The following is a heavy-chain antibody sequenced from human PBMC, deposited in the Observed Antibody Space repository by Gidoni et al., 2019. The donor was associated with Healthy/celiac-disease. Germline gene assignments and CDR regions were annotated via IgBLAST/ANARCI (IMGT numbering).Heavy chain of an antibody. Sequence: QVQLQQWGAGLLKPSETLSLTCAVYGGSFSGYYWSWIRQPPGKGLEWIGEINHSGSTNYNPSLKSRVTISVDTSKNQFSLKLSSVTAADTAVYYCARGRRYCSSTSCYHDAFDIWGQGTMVTVSS. CDR3: ARGRRYCSSTSCYHDAFDI. CDR1: GGSFSGYY. CDR2: INHSGST. D-gene: IGHD2-2*01. V-gene: IGHV4-34*01. J-gene: IGHJ3*02.